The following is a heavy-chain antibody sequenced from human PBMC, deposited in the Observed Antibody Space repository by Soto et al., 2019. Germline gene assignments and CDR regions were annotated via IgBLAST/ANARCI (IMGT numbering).Heavy chain of an antibody. CDR3: ARDKGYCSGGSCYADDAFDI. J-gene: IGHJ3*02. CDR2: ISSSGSTI. V-gene: IGHV3-11*01. Sequence: QVQLVESGGGLVKPGGSLRLSCAASGFTFSDYYMSWIRQAPGKGLEWVSYISSSGSTIYYADSVKGRFTISRDNAKKSLYLQMNSLRAEDTAVYYCARDKGYCSGGSCYADDAFDIWGQGTMVTVSS. D-gene: IGHD2-15*01. CDR1: GFTFSDYY.